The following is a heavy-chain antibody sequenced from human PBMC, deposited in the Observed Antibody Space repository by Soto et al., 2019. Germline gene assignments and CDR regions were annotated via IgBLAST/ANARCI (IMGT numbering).Heavy chain of an antibody. J-gene: IGHJ4*02. CDR3: VREDSWSYVY. Sequence: GGSLRLSCAASAVICSRHWMHSVMQAQGKGLVGVSHIGPDGSNMRYADSVQGRFTISRDNARNTLYLQMNSLRDEDTALYYCVREDSWSYVYWGRRTLVSVSS. CDR2: IGPDGSNM. D-gene: IGHD6-13*01. V-gene: IGHV3-74*01. CDR1: AVICSRHW.